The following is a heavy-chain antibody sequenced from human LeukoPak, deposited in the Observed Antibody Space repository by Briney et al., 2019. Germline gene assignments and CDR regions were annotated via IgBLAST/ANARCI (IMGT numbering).Heavy chain of an antibody. Sequence: GGSLRLSCAASGFTFSSYWMSWVRQAPGKGLEWVANIKQDGSEKYYVDSVKGRFTISRDNAKNSLYLQMNSLRAEDTAVYYCARSSSGWYTPGSHFDYWGQGTLVTVSS. V-gene: IGHV3-7*01. J-gene: IGHJ4*02. CDR1: GFTFSSYW. CDR2: IKQDGSEK. D-gene: IGHD6-19*01. CDR3: ARSSSGWYTPGSHFDY.